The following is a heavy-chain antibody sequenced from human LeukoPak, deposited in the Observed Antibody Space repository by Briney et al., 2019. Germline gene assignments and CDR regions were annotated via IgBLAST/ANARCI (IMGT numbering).Heavy chain of an antibody. CDR1: GFTFSSYW. V-gene: IGHV3-74*01. CDR2: INSDGSRT. Sequence: GGSLRLSCAASGFTFSSYWMHWVRQAPGKGLVWVSRINSDGSRTNYADSVKGRFTISRDNAKNTLYLQMNSLRAEGTAVYYCAREGGGTYYAEYFHHWGQGTLVTVSS. D-gene: IGHD1-26*01. CDR3: AREGGGTYYAEYFHH. J-gene: IGHJ1*01.